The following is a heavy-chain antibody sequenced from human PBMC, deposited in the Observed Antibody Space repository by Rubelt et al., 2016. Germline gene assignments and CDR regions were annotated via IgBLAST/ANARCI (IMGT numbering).Heavy chain of an antibody. D-gene: IGHD3-10*01. Sequence: QVQLVQSGAEVKKPGASVKVSCKASGYTFTSYGISWVRQAPGQGLEWMGWISAYNGNTNYAQKRQWRVSMTTDTSTSTAYMGLRRLSPDGTALYYGARERRPVGGVIMAPAHWGQGTLVTVS. CDR3: ARERRPVGGVIMAPAH. CDR2: ISAYNGNT. V-gene: IGHV1-18*01. CDR1: GYTFTSYG. J-gene: IGHJ4*02.